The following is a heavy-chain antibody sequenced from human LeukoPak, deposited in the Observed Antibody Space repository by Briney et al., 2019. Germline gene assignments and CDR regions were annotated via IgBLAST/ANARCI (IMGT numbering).Heavy chain of an antibody. CDR2: IYTSGST. CDR1: GGSISSGSYY. CDR3: ARGHYDFWSGYYMETYHNWFDP. J-gene: IGHJ5*02. D-gene: IGHD3-3*01. V-gene: IGHV4-61*02. Sequence: KTSQTLSLTCTVSGGSISSGSYYWSWIRQPAGKGLEWIGRIYTSGSTNYNPSLKSRVTISVDTSKNQFSLKLSSVTAADTAVYYCARGHYDFWSGYYMETYHNWFDPWAREPWSPSPQ.